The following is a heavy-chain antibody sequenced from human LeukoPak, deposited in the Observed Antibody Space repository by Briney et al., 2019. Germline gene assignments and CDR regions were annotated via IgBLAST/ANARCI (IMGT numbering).Heavy chain of an antibody. V-gene: IGHV1-18*01. CDR3: ARDFYTGGWMATTSGVDY. Sequence: ASVKVSCKASGYTFTSYGISWVRQAPGQGLEWMVWISAYNGNTNYAQKLQGRVTMTTDTSTSTAYMELRSLRSDDTAVYYCARDFYTGGWMATTSGVDYWGQGTLVTVSS. CDR1: GYTFTSYG. CDR2: ISAYNGNT. J-gene: IGHJ4*02. D-gene: IGHD5-24*01.